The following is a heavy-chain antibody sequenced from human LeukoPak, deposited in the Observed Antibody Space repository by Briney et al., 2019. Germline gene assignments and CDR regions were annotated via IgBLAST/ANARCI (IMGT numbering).Heavy chain of an antibody. J-gene: IGHJ4*02. V-gene: IGHV1-24*01. CDR2: FDPEDGET. CDR1: GYTLTELS. CDR3: ARVHDYGDYILPDY. D-gene: IGHD4-17*01. Sequence: GASVKVSCKVSGYTLTELSMHWVRQAPGKGLEWMGGFDPEDGETIYAQKLQGRVTMTTDTSTSTAYMELRSLRSDDTAVYYCARVHDYGDYILPDYWGQGTLVTVSS.